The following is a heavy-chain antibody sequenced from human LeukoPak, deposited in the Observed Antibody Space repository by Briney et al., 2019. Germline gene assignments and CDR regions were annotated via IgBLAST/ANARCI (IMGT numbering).Heavy chain of an antibody. CDR3: AKDGATYFYYYYMDV. CDR2: ISGSGGTP. V-gene: IGHV3-23*01. Sequence: GGSLRLSCAASGFTFSNYAMCWVRQAPGKGLEWVSAISGSGGTPYYADSVKGRFSISRDNSRDTLYLQMNSLRAEDAAVYYCAKDGATYFYYYYMDVWGKGTTVTVSS. J-gene: IGHJ6*03. D-gene: IGHD1-26*01. CDR1: GFTFSNYA.